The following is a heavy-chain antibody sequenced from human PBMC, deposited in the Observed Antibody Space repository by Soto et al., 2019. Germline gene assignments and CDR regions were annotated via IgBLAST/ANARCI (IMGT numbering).Heavy chain of an antibody. Sequence: VQVVQSGAEVKKPGSSVKISCKASGRIFSSFPTSWVRQVPGQGLEWMGGVISASGSVTYAPQFQGRVTITAVTSAGIRYLELASLTSEDTAICYCAKVVSRDGYNYVLDQWGPGTMVTVSS. CDR3: AKVVSRDGYNYVLDQ. D-gene: IGHD1-1*01. CDR1: GRIFSSFP. J-gene: IGHJ1*01. CDR2: VISASGSV. V-gene: IGHV1-69*06.